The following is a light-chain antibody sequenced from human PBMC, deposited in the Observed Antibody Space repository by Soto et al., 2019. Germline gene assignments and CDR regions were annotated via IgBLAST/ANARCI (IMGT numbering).Light chain of an antibody. V-gene: IGKV3-15*01. J-gene: IGKJ4*01. CDR2: VAS. CDR1: QSVSSN. CDR3: QQYNVWPLT. Sequence: EIVMTQSPATLSVSPRERATLSCRASQSVSSNLAWYQQKPGQTPKLLIYVASTRATGIPARFSGSGSGTEFTLTISSLQSEDFAVYYCQQYNVWPLTFGGGTNVEFK.